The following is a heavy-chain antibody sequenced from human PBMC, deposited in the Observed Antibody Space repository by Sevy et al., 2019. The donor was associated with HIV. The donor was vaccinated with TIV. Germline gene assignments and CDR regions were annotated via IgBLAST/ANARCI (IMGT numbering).Heavy chain of an antibody. D-gene: IGHD3-22*01. J-gene: IGHJ4*02. CDR2: ISGSGGST. V-gene: IGHV3-23*01. CDR3: AKAASITMIVVVSYYFDY. Sequence: GGSLRLSCAVSGFTFSSYAMSWVRQAPGKGLEWVSGISGSGGSTYYADSVKGRFTISREKSKNTLYLQMNSLRAEDTAVYYCAKAASITMIVVVSYYFDYWGQGTLVTVSS. CDR1: GFTFSSYA.